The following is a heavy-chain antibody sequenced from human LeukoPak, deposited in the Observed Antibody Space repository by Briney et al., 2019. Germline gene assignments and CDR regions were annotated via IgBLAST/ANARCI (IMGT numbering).Heavy chain of an antibody. D-gene: IGHD3-22*01. CDR2: ISAYNGNT. J-gene: IGHJ4*02. Sequence: ASVKVSCKASGYTFTSYGISWVRQAPGQGLEWMGWISAYNGNTNYAQKLRGRVTMTTDTSTSTAYMELRSLRSDDTAVYYCARGSTYYYDSSGYYSDYWGQGTLVTVSS. V-gene: IGHV1-18*01. CDR1: GYTFTSYG. CDR3: ARGSTYYYDSSGYYSDY.